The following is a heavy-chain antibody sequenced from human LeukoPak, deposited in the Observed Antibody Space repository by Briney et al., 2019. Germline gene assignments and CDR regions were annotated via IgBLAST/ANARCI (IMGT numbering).Heavy chain of an antibody. D-gene: IGHD1-26*01. CDR3: ARDRGSYSNPDY. CDR2: IYYSGST. CDR1: GGSISSYY. J-gene: IGHJ4*02. Sequence: SETLSLTCTVSGGSISSYYWSWIRQPPGKGLEWIGYIYYSGSTNYNPSLKSRVTISVDTSKNQFSLKLSSVTAADTAVYYCARDRGSYSNPDYWGQGTLVTVSS. V-gene: IGHV4-59*01.